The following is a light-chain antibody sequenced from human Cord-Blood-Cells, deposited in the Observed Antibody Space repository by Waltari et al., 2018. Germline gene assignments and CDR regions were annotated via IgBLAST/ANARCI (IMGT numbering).Light chain of an antibody. V-gene: IGKV1-39*01. Sequence: DIQMTQSQSSLFASVGDRVTITCRASQSISSYLNWYQQKPGKAPKLLIYAASSLQSGVPSRFSGSGSGTDFTLTISSLQPEDFATYYCQQSYSTPPTFGGGTKVEIK. J-gene: IGKJ4*01. CDR2: AAS. CDR1: QSISSY. CDR3: QQSYSTPPT.